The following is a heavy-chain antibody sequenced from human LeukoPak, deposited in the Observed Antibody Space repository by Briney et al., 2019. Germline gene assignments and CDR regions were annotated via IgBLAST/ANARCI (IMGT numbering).Heavy chain of an antibody. D-gene: IGHD6-19*01. V-gene: IGHV3-7*04. Sequence: PGGSLRLSCAASGFAFNTYAIHWVRQAPGKWLDSVANIKEDGSERYSVASVKGRFTISRDNAKNSLYLQMNSLRAEDTAVYYCARHQKQWLVPFDYWGQGTLVTVSS. CDR1: GFAFNTYA. CDR3: ARHQKQWLVPFDY. CDR2: IKEDGSER. J-gene: IGHJ4*02.